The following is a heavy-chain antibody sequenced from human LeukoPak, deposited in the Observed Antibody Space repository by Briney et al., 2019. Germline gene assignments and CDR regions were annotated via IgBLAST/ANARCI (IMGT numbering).Heavy chain of an antibody. CDR1: GYSFTSYW. CDR2: IYPGDSDT. CDR3: AAFILSDPTSYYYYYGMDV. Sequence: GESLQISCQGSGYSFTSYWIGWVRQMPGKGLEWMGIIYPGDSDTRYSPSFQGQVTISADKSISTAYLQWSSLKASDTAMYYCAAFILSDPTSYYYYYGMDVWGQGTTVAVSS. V-gene: IGHV5-51*01. D-gene: IGHD3-9*01. J-gene: IGHJ6*02.